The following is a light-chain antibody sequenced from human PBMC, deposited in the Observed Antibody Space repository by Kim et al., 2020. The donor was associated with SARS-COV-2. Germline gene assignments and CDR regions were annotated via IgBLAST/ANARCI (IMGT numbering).Light chain of an antibody. Sequence: DIVMTQSPDSLAVSLGERATINCKSSQSLLYNSNNKNYFAWYQQNPGQPPKLLIYWASTRESGVPDLFSGSGSATDFTLTISSLQAEDVAVYYCQQYYSIPWTFGQGTKVDIK. V-gene: IGKV4-1*01. J-gene: IGKJ1*01. CDR1: QSLLYNSNNKNY. CDR2: WAS. CDR3: QQYYSIPWT.